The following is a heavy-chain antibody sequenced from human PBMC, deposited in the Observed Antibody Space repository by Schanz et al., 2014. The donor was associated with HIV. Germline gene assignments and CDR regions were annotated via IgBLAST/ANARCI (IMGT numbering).Heavy chain of an antibody. Sequence: EVQLVESGGASVQPGGSLTLSCTASGFTFSNYWMHWVRQAPGKGPEWVARIRGDGREIDYADSVRGRLIISRDNDRSTLYLDMRDLGVEDTAQYYCVSASMDRIFSVPLDNWGRGTLVTVSS. D-gene: IGHD3-10*01. CDR3: VSASMDRIFSVPLDN. CDR2: IRGDGREI. J-gene: IGHJ4*02. V-gene: IGHV3-74*01. CDR1: GFTFSNYW.